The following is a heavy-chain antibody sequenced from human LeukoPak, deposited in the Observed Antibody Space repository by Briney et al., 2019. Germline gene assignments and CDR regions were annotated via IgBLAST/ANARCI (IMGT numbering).Heavy chain of an antibody. V-gene: IGHV4-59*01. CDR3: ASEGCLSTNCHVIGDDNRIDP. CDR2: IHNSVTT. D-gene: IGHD3-10*01. CDR1: GGSITSYY. Sequence: PSETLSLTSTVSGGSITSYYWSSIPQPPGKRLEWIGFIHNSVTTSYNPDPKSRVTMAVDTSKNQFSLNLNSVTATDTAVYYGASEGCLSTNCHVIGDDNRIDPWGQGTLVTVSS. J-gene: IGHJ5*02.